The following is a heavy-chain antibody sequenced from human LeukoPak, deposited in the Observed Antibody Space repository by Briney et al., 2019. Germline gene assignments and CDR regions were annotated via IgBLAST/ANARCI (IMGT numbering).Heavy chain of an antibody. CDR1: GGSFSGYY. CDR2: INHSGST. Sequence: PSETLSLTCAVYGGSFSGYYWSWIRQPPGKGLEWIGEINHSGSTNYNPSLKSRVTISVDTSKNQFSLKLSSVTAADTAVYYCARRGRWLRVAFDIWGQGTMVTVSS. CDR3: ARRGRWLRVAFDI. J-gene: IGHJ3*02. D-gene: IGHD5-24*01. V-gene: IGHV4-34*01.